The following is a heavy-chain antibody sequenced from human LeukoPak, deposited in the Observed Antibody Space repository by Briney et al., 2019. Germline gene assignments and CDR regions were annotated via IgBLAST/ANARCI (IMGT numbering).Heavy chain of an antibody. CDR2: MFDTGRT. CDR1: GGSSSSHY. Sequence: SEALSLTCTVSGGSSSSHYWSWIRQPPGKGLEWIGYMFDTGRTKDNPSLKSRVTLSADTSKNQFSLRLSSVTAADTAVYYCATIKRGSIFGYFDFWGQGILVTVSS. J-gene: IGHJ4*01. V-gene: IGHV4-59*11. CDR3: ATIKRGSIFGYFDF. D-gene: IGHD5-18*01.